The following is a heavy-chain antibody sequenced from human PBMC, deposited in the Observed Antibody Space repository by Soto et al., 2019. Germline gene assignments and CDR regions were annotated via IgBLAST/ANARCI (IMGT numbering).Heavy chain of an antibody. D-gene: IGHD3-22*01. V-gene: IGHV4-4*02. CDR1: GGSISSSNW. J-gene: IGHJ4*02. CDR2: IYHSGST. Sequence: SETLSLTCAVSGGSISSSNWWSWVRQPPGKGLEWIGEIYHSGSTNYNPSLKSRVTISVDKSKNQFSLKLSRLRSDDTAVFYCVPHHHDSSGYFDSWGQGTLVTVSS. CDR3: VPHHHDSSGYFDS.